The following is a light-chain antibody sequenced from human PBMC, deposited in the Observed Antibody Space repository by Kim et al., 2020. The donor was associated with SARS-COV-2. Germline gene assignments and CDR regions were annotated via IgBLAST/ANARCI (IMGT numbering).Light chain of an antibody. CDR3: QQSYTTPRT. CDR2: AAS. J-gene: IGKJ5*01. CDR1: QSITNY. V-gene: IGKV1-39*01. Sequence: ASVGDRVTITCRASQSITNYLSWYQQKPGKAPNLLIYAASSLQSGGPSRFSGSGSGADFTLTISSLQPEDFATYYCQQSYTTPRTFGQGTRLEIK.